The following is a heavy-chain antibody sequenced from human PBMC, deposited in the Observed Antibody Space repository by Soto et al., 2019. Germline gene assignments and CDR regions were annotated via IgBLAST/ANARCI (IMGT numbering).Heavy chain of an antibody. V-gene: IGHV3-21*01. CDR1: GFTFSSYS. CDR3: ARVRSDGYTWGLYYFDY. D-gene: IGHD5-12*01. J-gene: IGHJ4*02. CDR2: ISSSSSYI. Sequence: GGSLRLSCAASGFTFSSYSMNWVRQAPGKGLEWVSSISSSSSYIYYADSVKGRFTISRDNAKNSLYLQMNSLRAEDTAVYYCARVRSDGYTWGLYYFDYWGQGTLVTVSS.